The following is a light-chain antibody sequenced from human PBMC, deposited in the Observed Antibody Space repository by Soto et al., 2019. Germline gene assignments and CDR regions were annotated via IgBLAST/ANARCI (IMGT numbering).Light chain of an antibody. V-gene: IGLV8-61*01. CDR3: MLYMGGGLVV. CDR1: SGSVSTTYH. CDR2: SSD. J-gene: IGLJ2*01. Sequence: TVVTQEPSFSVSPGGTVTLTCGLTSGSVSTTYHPSWYQQTPGQAPRTLIYSSDIRSSGVPDRFSGSILGNKAALTITGAQADDESDYHCMLYMGGGLVVFGGGTKLTVL.